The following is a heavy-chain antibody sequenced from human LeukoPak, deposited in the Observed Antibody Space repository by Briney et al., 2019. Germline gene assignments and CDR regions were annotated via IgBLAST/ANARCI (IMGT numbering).Heavy chain of an antibody. V-gene: IGHV3-30*18. CDR3: ANGGPCSGGSCYYFGMDV. CDR2: ISNDGSNK. D-gene: IGHD2-15*01. CDR1: GFTFSSYG. J-gene: IGHJ6*02. Sequence: PGGSLRLSCAASGFTFSSYGMHWVRQAPGKGLEWVAVISNDGSNKYYADSVKGRFTISRDNSKNTLYLQMNSLRAEDTAVYYCANGGPCSGGSCYYFGMDVWGQGTTVTVSS.